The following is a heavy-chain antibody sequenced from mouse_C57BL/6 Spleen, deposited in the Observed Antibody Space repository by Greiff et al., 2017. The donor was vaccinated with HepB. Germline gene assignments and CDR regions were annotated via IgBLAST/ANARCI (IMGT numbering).Heavy chain of an antibody. D-gene: IGHD2-2*01. J-gene: IGHJ1*03. CDR3: APSTMVTYWYFDV. CDR2: INPSSGYT. V-gene: IGHV1-7*01. Sequence: QVQLQQSGAELAKPGASVKLSCKASGYTFTSYWMHWVKQRPGQGLEWIGYINPSSGYTKYNQKFKDKATLTADKSSSTAYMQLSSLTYEDSAVYYCAPSTMVTYWYFDVWGTGTTVTVSS. CDR1: GYTFTSYW.